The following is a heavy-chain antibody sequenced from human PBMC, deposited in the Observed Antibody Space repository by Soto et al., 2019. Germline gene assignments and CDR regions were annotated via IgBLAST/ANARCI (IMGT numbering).Heavy chain of an antibody. CDR3: AKDDVGGYDYSGL. V-gene: IGHV3-23*01. J-gene: IGHJ4*02. CDR1: GFTFSNYA. CDR2: ISGSGGST. Sequence: EVPLLESGGGLVQPGGSLRLSCAASGFTFSNYAMSWVRQAPGTGLEWVSSISGSGGSTHYADSVKGRFTISRDNSKNTLYLQMNSLRAEDTAVYYCAKDDVGGYDYSGLWGQGTLVTVSS. D-gene: IGHD5-12*01.